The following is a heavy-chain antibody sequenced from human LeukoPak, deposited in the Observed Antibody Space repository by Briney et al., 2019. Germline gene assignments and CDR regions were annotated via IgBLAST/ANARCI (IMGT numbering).Heavy chain of an antibody. J-gene: IGHJ6*03. CDR1: GFTFSSYW. V-gene: IGHV3-74*01. CDR2: INSDGSST. CDR3: TRRALGGYYYYYMDV. D-gene: IGHD3-10*01. Sequence: GGSLRLSCAASGFTFSSYWMHWVRQAPGKGLVWVSRINSDGSSTSYADSVKGRLTISRDNAKNTLYLQMNSLRAEDTAVYYCTRRALGGYYYYYMDVWGKGTTVTVSS.